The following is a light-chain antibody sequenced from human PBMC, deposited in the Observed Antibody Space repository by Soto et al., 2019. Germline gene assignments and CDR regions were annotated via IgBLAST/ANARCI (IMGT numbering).Light chain of an antibody. CDR2: GNS. J-gene: IGLJ3*02. CDR1: SSNIGAGYD. Sequence: QLVLTQPPSVSGAPGQRVTISCTGSSSNIGAGYDVHWYQQLPGTAPKLLIYGNSNRPSGVPDRFSGSKSGTSASLAITGLQAEDEADYYCQSYDSSHERVFGGGTKLTVL. V-gene: IGLV1-40*01. CDR3: QSYDSSHERV.